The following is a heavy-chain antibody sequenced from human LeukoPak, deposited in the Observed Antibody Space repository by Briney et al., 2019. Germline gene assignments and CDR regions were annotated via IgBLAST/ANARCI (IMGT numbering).Heavy chain of an antibody. D-gene: IGHD6-13*01. CDR1: GGSISSSSYY. V-gene: IGHV4-61*01. CDR3: ARSVVMAAAGTKGSLYFQH. Sequence: PSETLSLTCTVSGGSISSSSYYWSWIRQPPGKGLEWIGYIYYSGSTNYNPSLKSRVTISVDTSKNQFSLKLSSVTAADTAVYYCARSVVMAAAGTKGSLYFQHWGQGTLVTVSS. J-gene: IGHJ1*01. CDR2: IYYSGST.